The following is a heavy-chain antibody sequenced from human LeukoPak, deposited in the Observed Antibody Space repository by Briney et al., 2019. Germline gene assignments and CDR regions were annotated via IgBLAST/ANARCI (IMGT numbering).Heavy chain of an antibody. Sequence: ASVKVSCKASGYTFTGYYMHWVRQAPGQGLEWMGWINPNSGGTNYAQKFQGWVTMTRDTSISTAYMELSRLRSGDTAVYYCARSTLWSGETIQGAFDIWGQGTMVTVSS. J-gene: IGHJ3*02. D-gene: IGHD3-10*01. V-gene: IGHV1-2*04. CDR3: ARSTLWSGETIQGAFDI. CDR2: INPNSGGT. CDR1: GYTFTGYY.